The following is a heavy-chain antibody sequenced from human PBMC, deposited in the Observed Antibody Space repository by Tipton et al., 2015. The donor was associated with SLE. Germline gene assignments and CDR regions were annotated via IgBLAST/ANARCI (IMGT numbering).Heavy chain of an antibody. CDR1: GESFSGYY. J-gene: IGHJ4*02. V-gene: IGHV4-34*01. CDR2: INHSGST. CDR3: ARGKTRVEY. D-gene: IGHD1-14*01. Sequence: TLSLTCAVYGESFSGYYWSWIRQPPGKGLEWIGEINHSGSTSYNPSLKSRVTISTDMSKNQFSLSLNSVTAADTAVYYCARGKTRVEYWGQGTLVTVSS.